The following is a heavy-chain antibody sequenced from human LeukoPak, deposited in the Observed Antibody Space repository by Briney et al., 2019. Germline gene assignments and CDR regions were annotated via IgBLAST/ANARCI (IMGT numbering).Heavy chain of an antibody. CDR3: AKDRLAFGVVSNSRFDY. CDR2: IRYDGTNK. CDR1: GFTFSSYG. J-gene: IGHJ4*02. D-gene: IGHD3-3*01. Sequence: QPGGSLRLSCAASGFTFSSYGMHWVRQAPGKGLEWVAFIRYDGTNKYYTDSVKGRFTISRDNSKNTLYLQMNSLRAEDTAVYYCAKDRLAFGVVSNSRFDYWGQGTLVTVSS. V-gene: IGHV3-30*02.